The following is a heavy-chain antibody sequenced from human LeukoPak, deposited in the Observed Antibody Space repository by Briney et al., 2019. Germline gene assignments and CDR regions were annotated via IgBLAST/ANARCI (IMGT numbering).Heavy chain of an antibody. CDR1: GGSISSSSYY. V-gene: IGHV4-39*07. D-gene: IGHD3-3*01. J-gene: IGHJ4*02. Sequence: SETLSLTCTVSGGSISSSSYYWGWIRQPPGKGLEWIGEINHSGSTNYNPSLKSRVTISVDTSKNQFSLKLSSVTAADTAVYYCARGVRLVTIFGVGLLDYWGQGTLVTVSS. CDR3: ARGVRLVTIFGVGLLDY. CDR2: INHSGST.